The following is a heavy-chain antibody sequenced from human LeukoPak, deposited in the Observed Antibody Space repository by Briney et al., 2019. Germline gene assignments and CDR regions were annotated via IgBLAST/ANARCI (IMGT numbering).Heavy chain of an antibody. D-gene: IGHD2-2*01. V-gene: IGHV1-2*02. Sequence: ASVKVSCKASGYTFTGYYMHWVRQAPGQGLEWMGWINPNSGGTNYAQKFQGRVTMTRDTSISTAYMELSRLRSDGTAVYYCARVGIVVVPAAPGRFTSDYYYYYGMDVWGQGTTVTVSS. CDR3: ARVGIVVVPAAPGRFTSDYYYYYGMDV. J-gene: IGHJ6*02. CDR1: GYTFTGYY. CDR2: INPNSGGT.